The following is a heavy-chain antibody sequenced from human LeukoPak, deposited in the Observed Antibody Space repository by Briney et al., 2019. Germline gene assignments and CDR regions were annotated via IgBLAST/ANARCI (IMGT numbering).Heavy chain of an antibody. CDR2: LDPHSGDT. CDR1: GYSFSNFD. J-gene: IGHJ6*03. V-gene: IGHV1-8*01. Sequence: ASLKVSCKASGYSFSNFDINWVRQAAGQGPEWMGRLDPHSGDTDYVQKFQGRVTMTKNTSINTAYLELRSLTSEDTAVYYCARSRRGYYMDVWGRGTTVTVSS. D-gene: IGHD3-10*01. CDR3: ARSRRGYYMDV.